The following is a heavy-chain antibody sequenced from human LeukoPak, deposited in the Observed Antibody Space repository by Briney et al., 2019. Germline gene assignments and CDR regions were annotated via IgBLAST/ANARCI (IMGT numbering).Heavy chain of an antibody. CDR1: GGSISSYY. CDR3: ARHSKWMPVDS. V-gene: IGHV4-59*08. Sequence: PSETLSLTCTVSGGSISSYYWSWIRQSPGKRLVWIGYIYYSGSTNYNPSLKSRVTISLDTSKTQFSLKLSSVTAADTAMYYCARHSKWMPVDSWGQGTLVTVSS. J-gene: IGHJ4*02. D-gene: IGHD5-12*01. CDR2: IYYSGST.